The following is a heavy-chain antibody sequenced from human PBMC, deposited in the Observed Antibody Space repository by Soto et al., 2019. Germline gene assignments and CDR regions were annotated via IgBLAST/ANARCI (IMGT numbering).Heavy chain of an antibody. D-gene: IGHD3-22*01. V-gene: IGHV1-3*05. J-gene: IGHJ4*02. CDR3: ARSSGYYVIDDF. CDR2: LNAGNGYT. Sequence: QVQLVQSGAEEKKPGASVKVSCQASGYTFTSYAMHWVRQAPGQRLARMGWLNAGNGYTKYSQKFKASVTITRDTTASTAYTELSSLRYEETAVYCCARSSGYYVIDDFWGQGTLVTVSS. CDR1: GYTFTSYA.